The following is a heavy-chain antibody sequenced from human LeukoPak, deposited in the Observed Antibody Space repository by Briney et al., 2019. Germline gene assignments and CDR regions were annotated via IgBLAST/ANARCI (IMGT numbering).Heavy chain of an antibody. D-gene: IGHD3-9*01. J-gene: IGHJ6*02. CDR3: ARNQYYDILTDPYYYGMDV. CDR2: ISSSSSTI. Sequence: PGGSLRLSCAASGFTFSSYSMNWVRQAPGKGLEWVSYISSSSSTIYYADSVKGQFTISRDNAKNSLYLQMNSLRAEDTAVYYCARNQYYDILTDPYYYGMDVWGQGTTVTVSS. V-gene: IGHV3-48*01. CDR1: GFTFSSYS.